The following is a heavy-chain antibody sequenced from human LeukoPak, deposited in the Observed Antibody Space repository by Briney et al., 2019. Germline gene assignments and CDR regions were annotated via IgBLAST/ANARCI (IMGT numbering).Heavy chain of an antibody. D-gene: IGHD4-23*01. CDR3: ASGIQTQGNNF. J-gene: IGHJ4*02. Sequence: SETQSLTCTVSGGSITSYYWTWIRQFAGKGLEWIGRMYISGEPNYTPSLKNRATLSLDTAKNQFSLKLRSLTAADTAVYYCASGIQTQGNNFWGQGTLVTVSS. CDR1: GGSITSYY. V-gene: IGHV4-4*07. CDR2: MYISGEP.